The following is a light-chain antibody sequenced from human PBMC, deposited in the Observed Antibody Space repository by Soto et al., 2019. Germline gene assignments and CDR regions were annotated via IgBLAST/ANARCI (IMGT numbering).Light chain of an antibody. J-gene: IGKJ3*01. Sequence: DIVMTQTPLSLSVSPGQPASISCKSSQSLLDSGGXTFLYSYLQRPGQPPHLLIYEVSKRFSGVPDRFSGSGSGTDFTLHISRVEAEDVGVYYCMQSLQLRTLGPRTKVDLK. CDR3: MQSLQLRT. CDR2: EVS. CDR1: QSLLDSGGXTF. V-gene: IGKV2D-29*01.